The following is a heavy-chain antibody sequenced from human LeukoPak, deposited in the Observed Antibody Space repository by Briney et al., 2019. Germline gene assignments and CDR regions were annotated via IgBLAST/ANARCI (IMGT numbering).Heavy chain of an antibody. D-gene: IGHD3-22*01. J-gene: IGHJ4*02. CDR1: GYTFTIHY. V-gene: IGHV1-46*01. Sequence: GASVKLSFTASGYTFTIHYMHWVRQAPGQGHERMGRINPSGGSTTYAQRFQGRVTITRDTSTSTVYMELSSLRSEDTAVYFCARDSYYDSSGSVDYWGQGTLVTVSS. CDR3: ARDSYYDSSGSVDY. CDR2: INPSGGST.